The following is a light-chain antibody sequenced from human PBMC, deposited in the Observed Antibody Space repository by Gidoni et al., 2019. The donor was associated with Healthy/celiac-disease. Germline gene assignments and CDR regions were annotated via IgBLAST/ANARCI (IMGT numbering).Light chain of an antibody. V-gene: IGLV1-51*01. CDR3: GTWDSSLSAWV. CDR2: DSY. J-gene: IGLJ3*02. Sequence: QSVLTQPPSLSAAPGQTVTISCSGSNSDSGNNYVAWYQHLPGAAPKLLIYDSYQRPSGIPDRFSGSRSGTSAALAITGLQTGDEADYYCGTWDSSLSAWVFGGGTKLTVL. CDR1: NSDSGNNY.